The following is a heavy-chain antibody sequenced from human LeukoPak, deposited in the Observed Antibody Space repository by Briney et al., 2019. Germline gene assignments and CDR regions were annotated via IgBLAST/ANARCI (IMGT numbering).Heavy chain of an antibody. CDR1: GCSSTSYW. CDR3: ARRLLYYYGMDV. Sequence: GGALEISWQGPGCSSTSYWIGWVRQLPGKGLGWMGIIYPGDSDTRYSPSFQRQVTISAHKSISPAYLQWSSLKPSDTAMYYCARRLLYYYGMDVWGQGTTVTVSS. CDR2: IYPGDSDT. V-gene: IGHV5-51*01. D-gene: IGHD4-17*01. J-gene: IGHJ6*02.